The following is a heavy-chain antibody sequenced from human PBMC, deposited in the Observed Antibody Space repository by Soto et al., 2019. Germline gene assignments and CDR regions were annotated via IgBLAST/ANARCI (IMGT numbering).Heavy chain of an antibody. D-gene: IGHD5-12*01. CDR1: GLTFSNAW. CDR3: TTAHPRGPDY. V-gene: IGHV3-15*01. J-gene: IGHJ4*02. CDR2: IKSKTDGGTI. Sequence: EVQLVESGGGLVKPGESLRLSCAASGLTFSNAWMNWVRQAPGKGLEWVGQIKSKTDGGTIFYPAPVKGRFIISRDDSTNTLYLQMNSLKTEDTAVYYCTTAHPRGPDYWGQGILVTVSS.